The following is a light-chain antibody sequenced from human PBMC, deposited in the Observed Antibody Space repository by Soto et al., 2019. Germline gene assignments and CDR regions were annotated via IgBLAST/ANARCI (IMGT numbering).Light chain of an antibody. CDR1: QSVSSY. V-gene: IGKV3-11*01. J-gene: IGKJ4*01. Sequence: EIVLTQSPATLSLSPGERAALSCRASQSVSSYLAWYQQKPGQAPRLLIYDASKRAPGIPARFTGSGSGTDFTLTISSLEPEDFAVYFCQQSSNWPSTFGGGTKVEI. CDR3: QQSSNWPST. CDR2: DAS.